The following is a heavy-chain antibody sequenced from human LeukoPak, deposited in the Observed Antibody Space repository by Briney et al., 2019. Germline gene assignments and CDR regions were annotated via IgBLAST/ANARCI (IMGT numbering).Heavy chain of an antibody. J-gene: IGHJ4*02. V-gene: IGHV1-18*01. CDR2: ISSYTGHT. CDR3: VGRVYYEGSGNFYYFDY. Sequence: ASVKVSCKAPDYTFSSHAISWVRQAPGQGLEWMGWISSYTGHTNYAQTLQGRVTMTTDTSTSTAYMELRSLRSDDTAVYYCVGRVYYEGSGNFYYFDYWGQGTLVTVSS. CDR1: DYTFSSHA. D-gene: IGHD3-10*01.